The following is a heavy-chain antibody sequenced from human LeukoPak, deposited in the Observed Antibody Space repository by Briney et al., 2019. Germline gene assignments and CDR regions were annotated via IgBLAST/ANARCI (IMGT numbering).Heavy chain of an antibody. CDR1: GYTFTSYD. Sequence: ASVKVSCKASGYTFTSYDINWVRQAPGQGLEWIGWISTNSGGTNYAQKFQGRVTMTRDTSISTAYMELSWLRSDDTAVYYCARDDYGGNSAYDYWGQGTLVTVSS. D-gene: IGHD4-23*01. CDR3: ARDDYGGNSAYDY. CDR2: ISTNSGGT. V-gene: IGHV1-2*02. J-gene: IGHJ4*02.